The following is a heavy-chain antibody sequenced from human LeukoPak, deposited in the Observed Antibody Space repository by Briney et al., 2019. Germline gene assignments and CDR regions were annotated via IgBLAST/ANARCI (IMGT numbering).Heavy chain of an antibody. J-gene: IGHJ3*02. D-gene: IGHD2-15*01. Sequence: GGSLRLSCAASGFTFSSYSMNWVRQAPGKGLEWVSSISSSSSYIYYADSVNGRFTISRDNAKNSLYLQMNSLRAEDTAVYYCAREAIDIVVVVAAHDAFDIWGQGTMVTVSS. CDR2: ISSSSSYI. V-gene: IGHV3-21*01. CDR1: GFTFSSYS. CDR3: AREAIDIVVVVAAHDAFDI.